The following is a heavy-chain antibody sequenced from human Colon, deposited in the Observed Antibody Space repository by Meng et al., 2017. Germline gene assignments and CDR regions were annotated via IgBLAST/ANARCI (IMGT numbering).Heavy chain of an antibody. V-gene: IGHV4-59*12. CDR1: GGSITSNY. J-gene: IGHJ5*02. Sequence: QVPVQGSGPGRVKPSEHLSLTCTVSGGSITSNYWSWIRQPPGKGLEWIGNIYFSGSTNSNPSLKSRVTISVDTSRNQFSLNLRSVTAADTAVYYCAREGGYDLNWFDPWGQGTLVTVSS. CDR2: IYFSGST. D-gene: IGHD5-12*01. CDR3: AREGGYDLNWFDP.